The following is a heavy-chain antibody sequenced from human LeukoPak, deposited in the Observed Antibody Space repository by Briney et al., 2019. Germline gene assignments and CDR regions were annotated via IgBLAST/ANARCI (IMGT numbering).Heavy chain of an antibody. V-gene: IGHV1/OR15-1*04. CDR3: ASSSSGWEQRAPFDY. CDR2: INPNSGGT. J-gene: IGHJ4*02. CDR1: GYIFTDYY. D-gene: IGHD6-19*01. Sequence: ASVKVSCKASGYIFTDYYMHWVRPAPGQELGWMGRINPNSGGTNYAQKFQGRVTMTRDTSTSTVYMELSSLRSEDTAVYYCASSSSGWEQRAPFDYWGQGTQVTVSS.